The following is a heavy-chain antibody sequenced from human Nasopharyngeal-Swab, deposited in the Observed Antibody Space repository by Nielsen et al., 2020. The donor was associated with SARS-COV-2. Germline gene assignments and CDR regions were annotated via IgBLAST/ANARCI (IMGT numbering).Heavy chain of an antibody. V-gene: IGHV3-30*18. Sequence: GESLKISCAASGFTFSSKGMHWVRQAPGKGLEWVSVISYDGSNKYYADSVKGRFTISRDNSKNTLYLQMHSLRAEDTAVFYCAKLIHYCSGGSCSFDYWGQGTLVTVSS. CDR1: GFTFSSKG. D-gene: IGHD2-15*01. CDR2: ISYDGSNK. CDR3: AKLIHYCSGGSCSFDY. J-gene: IGHJ4*02.